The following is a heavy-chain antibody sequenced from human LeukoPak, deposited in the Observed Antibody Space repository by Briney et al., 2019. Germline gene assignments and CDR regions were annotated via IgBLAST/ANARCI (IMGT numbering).Heavy chain of an antibody. Sequence: PGGSLRLSCAASGFTFSNYGIHWVRQAPGKGLEWVAVISYDGNKKYYADSVKGRFTISRDNSKNTLFLQMNSLRAEDTAVYYCAKGADYCSGGSCAADYWGPGTLVTVSS. D-gene: IGHD2-15*01. V-gene: IGHV3-30*18. J-gene: IGHJ4*02. CDR3: AKGADYCSGGSCAADY. CDR2: ISYDGNKK. CDR1: GFTFSNYG.